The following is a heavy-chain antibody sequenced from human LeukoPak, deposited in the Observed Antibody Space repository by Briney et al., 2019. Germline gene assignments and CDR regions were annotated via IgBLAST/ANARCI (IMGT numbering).Heavy chain of an antibody. CDR3: ARDMKGNLDY. Sequence: GGSLRLSCAASGFTFNDVWMAWVRQPPGKGLEWVANINPDGSTKQYGDSVRGQFTISRDNAKNSLYLQMNSLRAEDTGLYHCARDMKGNLDYWGQGTLVTVSS. D-gene: IGHD3-16*01. CDR2: INPDGSTK. V-gene: IGHV3-7*01. CDR1: GFTFNDVW. J-gene: IGHJ4*02.